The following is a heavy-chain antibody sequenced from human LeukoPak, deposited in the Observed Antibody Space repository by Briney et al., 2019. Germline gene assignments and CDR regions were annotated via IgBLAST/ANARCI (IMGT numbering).Heavy chain of an antibody. CDR2: ISSSGSTI. J-gene: IGHJ6*03. V-gene: IGHV3-48*03. Sequence: GGSLRLSCAASGFIFRSYEMNWVRQAPGKGLEWVSYISSSGSTIYYADSVKGRFTLSRDNAKNSLYLQMNSLRAEDTAVYYCARVPGGNSYYYYMGVWGKGTTVTVSS. D-gene: IGHD2-15*01. CDR3: ARVPGGNSYYYYMGV. CDR1: GFIFRSYE.